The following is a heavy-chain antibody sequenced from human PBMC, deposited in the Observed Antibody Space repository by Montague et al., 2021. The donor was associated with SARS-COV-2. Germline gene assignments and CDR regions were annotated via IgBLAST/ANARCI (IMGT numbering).Heavy chain of an antibody. V-gene: IGHV4-39*01. J-gene: IGHJ4*02. CDR2: TYSNGRT. Sequence: SETLSLTCTVSGGSISSSNSYWGWIRQPPGQELEWIGTTYSNGRTDSTPSLNSRVTIFVATSTNQLALKTSAVTAADTAFYYCRGCQSGYFYYDFWGQGTLVTVSS. D-gene: IGHD3-3*01. CDR3: RGCQSGYFYYDF. CDR1: GGSISSSNSY.